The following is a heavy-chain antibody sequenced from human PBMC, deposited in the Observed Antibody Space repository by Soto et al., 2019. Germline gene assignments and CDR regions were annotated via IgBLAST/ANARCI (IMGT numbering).Heavy chain of an antibody. CDR2: IRPGGDST. CDR3: TTHEEGAPWAGGFDS. V-gene: IGHV3-23*01. CDR1: GGRVGTLA. D-gene: IGHD1-26*01. Sequence: SLTVSWAASGGRVGTLARSWGRQAPGKGLEWVASIRPGGDSTYYADSVKGRFAVSRDNSNVTLYLQMDSLRVEDTAIYYCTTHEEGAPWAGGFDSWGQGTLVTVSS. J-gene: IGHJ5*01.